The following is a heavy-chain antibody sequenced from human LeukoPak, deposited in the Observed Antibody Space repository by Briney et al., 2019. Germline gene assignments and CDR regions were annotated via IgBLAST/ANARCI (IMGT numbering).Heavy chain of an antibody. V-gene: IGHV1-18*01. CDR3: ARDLPLYYDILTGYPYYYYYGMDV. Sequence: ASVKVSCKASGYTFTSYGISWVRQAPGQGLEWMGWISAYNGNTNYAQKFQGRVTMTRDTSTSTVYMELSSLRSEDTAVYYCARDLPLYYDILTGYPYYYYYGMDVWGQGTTVTVSS. CDR1: GYTFTSYG. D-gene: IGHD3-9*01. J-gene: IGHJ6*02. CDR2: ISAYNGNT.